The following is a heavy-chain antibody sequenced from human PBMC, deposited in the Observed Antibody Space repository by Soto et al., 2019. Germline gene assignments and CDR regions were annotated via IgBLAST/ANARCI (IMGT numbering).Heavy chain of an antibody. D-gene: IGHD3-9*01. CDR1: GFTFDDYA. J-gene: IGHJ4*02. CDR2: ISWNSGSI. Sequence: SLRLSCAASGFTFDDYAMHWVRQAPGKGLEWVSGISWNSGSIGYADSVKGRFTISRDNAKNSLYLQMNSLRAEDTALYYCAKDRTPNYDILTVLTYSFASGGKGTRVTFSS. V-gene: IGHV3-9*01. CDR3: AKDRTPNYDILTVLTYSFAS.